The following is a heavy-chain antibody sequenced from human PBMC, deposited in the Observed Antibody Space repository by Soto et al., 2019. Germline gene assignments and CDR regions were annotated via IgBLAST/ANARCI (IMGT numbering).Heavy chain of an antibody. J-gene: IGHJ4*02. CDR1: GFTFSSYA. CDR2: ISSSYSYI. Sequence: EVQLVESGGGLVKPGGSLRLSCAASGFTFSSYAMNWVRRAPGKGLEWVSSISSSYSYIYYADSVKGRFTISRDNAKNSLYLQMNSLRAEDTAVYYCARDFRDGYYFHYWGQGTLVTVSS. V-gene: IGHV3-21*01. CDR3: ARDFRDGYYFHY. D-gene: IGHD5-12*01.